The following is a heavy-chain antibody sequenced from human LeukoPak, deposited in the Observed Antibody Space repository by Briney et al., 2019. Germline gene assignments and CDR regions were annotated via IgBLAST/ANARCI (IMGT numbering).Heavy chain of an antibody. CDR1: GFTFSNAW. CDR3: TTDLRRSLYRYSGSYLFDY. V-gene: IGHV3-15*01. J-gene: IGHJ4*02. Sequence: PGGSLRLSCAASGFTFSNAWMSWVRQAPGKGLEWVGRIKSKTDGGTTDYAAPVKGRFTISRDDSKNTLYLQMNSLKTEDTAVYYCTTDLRRSLYRYSGSYLFDYWGQGTLVTVSS. D-gene: IGHD1-26*01. CDR2: IKSKTDGGTT.